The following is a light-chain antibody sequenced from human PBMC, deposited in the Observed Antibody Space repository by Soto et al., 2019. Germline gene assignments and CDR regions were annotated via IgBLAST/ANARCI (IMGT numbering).Light chain of an antibody. CDR3: QHYGNRPPVT. Sequence: EIVMTQSPATLSVSPGERATLSCRASQSVGNHLAWYQQRPGQAPRLLIYDASTWATGIAARFSGSGSGTEFTLIISSLQSEDFATYYCQHYGNRPPVTFGQGTKVEIK. V-gene: IGKV3-15*01. CDR2: DAS. J-gene: IGKJ2*01. CDR1: QSVGNH.